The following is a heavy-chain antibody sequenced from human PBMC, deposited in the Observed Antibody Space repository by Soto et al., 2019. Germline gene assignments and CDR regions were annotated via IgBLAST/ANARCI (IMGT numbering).Heavy chain of an antibody. CDR2: INTGNGDT. CDR3: AREDYKDIIKWFDF. CDR1: GYTFSNYA. J-gene: IGHJ4*02. Sequence: ASVKVSCKASGYTFSNYAMHWVRQAPGQRLEWLGWINTGNGDTEYSQKFQGRVTITRDTSASTVYMVLTSLKSEDKAVYYCAREDYKDIIKWFDFWGQGTLVTVSS. V-gene: IGHV1-3*04. D-gene: IGHD1-20*01.